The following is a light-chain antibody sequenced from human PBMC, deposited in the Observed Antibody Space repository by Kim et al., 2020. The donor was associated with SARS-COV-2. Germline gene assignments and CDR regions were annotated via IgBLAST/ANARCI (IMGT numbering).Light chain of an antibody. Sequence: QSALTQPPSASGSPGQSVTISCTGTSSDVGGYNYVSWYQQHPGKAPKLMIYEVFKRPSGVPDRFSGSKSGNTASLTVSGLQAEDEADYYCSSYTGYNNPRVVLGGGTKLTVL. J-gene: IGLJ2*01. CDR2: EVF. CDR3: SSYTGYNNPRVV. V-gene: IGLV2-8*01. CDR1: SSDVGGYNY.